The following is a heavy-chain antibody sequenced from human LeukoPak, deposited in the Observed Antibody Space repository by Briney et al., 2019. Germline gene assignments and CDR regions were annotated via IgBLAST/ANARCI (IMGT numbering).Heavy chain of an antibody. CDR3: ANENYYGSGSYPDY. V-gene: IGHV3-21*01. D-gene: IGHD3-10*01. CDR2: ISSDSSYI. CDR1: GFTFSTYS. J-gene: IGHJ4*02. Sequence: GGSLRLSCAASGFTFSTYSMNWVRQAAGKGLEWVSSISSDSSYIYYADSVKGRFTISRDNAKNSLYLQMNSLRGEDTAVYYCANENYYGSGSYPDYWGQGTLVTVSS.